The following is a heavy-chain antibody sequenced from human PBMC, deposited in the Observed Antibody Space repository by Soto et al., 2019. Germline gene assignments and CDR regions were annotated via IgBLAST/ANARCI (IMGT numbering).Heavy chain of an antibody. CDR1: GFTFSSYA. D-gene: IGHD2-8*01. Sequence: PGGSLRLSCAASGFTFSSYAMHWVRQAPGKGLEWVAVISYDGSNKYYADSVKGRFTISRDNSKNTLYLQMNSLRAEDTAVYYCAREFLNGLDHHPYVMDVWGQGATVTGSS. CDR2: ISYDGSNK. CDR3: AREFLNGLDHHPYVMDV. V-gene: IGHV3-30-3*01. J-gene: IGHJ6*02.